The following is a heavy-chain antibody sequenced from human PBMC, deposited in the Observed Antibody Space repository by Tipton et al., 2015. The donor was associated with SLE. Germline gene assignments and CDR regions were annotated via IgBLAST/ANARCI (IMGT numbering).Heavy chain of an antibody. J-gene: IGHJ3*02. D-gene: IGHD3-3*01. CDR3: VKDANGDFWSGFPVCEI. Sequence: SLRLSCRVAGFTFDDYSMYWVRQVTGKGREWGAGISWNSGSIRHADSVKGRFTVSRENADNSLFLQMNSLRLEDTALFYCVKDANGDFWSGFPVCEIWSRGKIVNVSS. V-gene: IGHV3-9*01. CDR1: GFTFDDYS. CDR2: ISWNSGSI.